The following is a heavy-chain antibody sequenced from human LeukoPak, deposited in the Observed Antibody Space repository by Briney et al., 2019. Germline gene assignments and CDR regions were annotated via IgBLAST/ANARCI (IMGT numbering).Heavy chain of an antibody. Sequence: PGGSLRLSCAASGLTFSSYWMSWVRQAPGKGLEWVANIKQDGSEKYYVDSVKGRFTISRDNAKNSLYLQMNSLRAEDTAVYYCARGPTHIVVGNWFDPWGQGTLVTVSS. CDR1: GLTFSSYW. J-gene: IGHJ5*02. V-gene: IGHV3-7*01. CDR3: ARGPTHIVVGNWFDP. D-gene: IGHD2-2*01. CDR2: IKQDGSEK.